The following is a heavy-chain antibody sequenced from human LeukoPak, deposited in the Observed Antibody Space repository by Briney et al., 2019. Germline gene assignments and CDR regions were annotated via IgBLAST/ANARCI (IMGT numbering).Heavy chain of an antibody. CDR3: ARSLRLGELSLTDFDY. Sequence: GSLRLSCAASGFTFSSYSMNWVRQAPGKGLEWVSSISSSSSYIYYADSVKGRFTISRDNAKNSLYPQMNSLRAEDTAVYYCARSLRLGELSLTDFDYWGQGTLVTVSS. D-gene: IGHD3-16*02. J-gene: IGHJ4*02. CDR1: GFTFSSYS. V-gene: IGHV3-21*01. CDR2: ISSSSSYI.